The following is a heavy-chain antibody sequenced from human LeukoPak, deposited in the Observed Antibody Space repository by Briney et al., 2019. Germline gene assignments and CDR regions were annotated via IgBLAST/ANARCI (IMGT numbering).Heavy chain of an antibody. V-gene: IGHV3-48*03. J-gene: IGHJ4*02. CDR3: ARGLGSSWSRNFDY. CDR1: GFTFSSYE. CDR2: ISSSGSTT. Sequence: GGSLRLSCAASGFTFSSYEMNWVRQAPGKGLEWVSYISSSGSTTYYADSVKGRFTISRDNAKNSLYLQMNSLRAEDTAVYYCARGLGSSWSRNFDYWGQGTLVTVSS. D-gene: IGHD6-13*01.